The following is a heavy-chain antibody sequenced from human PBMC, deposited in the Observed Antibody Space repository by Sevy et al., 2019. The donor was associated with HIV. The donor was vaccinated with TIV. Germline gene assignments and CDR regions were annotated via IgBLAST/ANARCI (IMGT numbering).Heavy chain of an antibody. V-gene: IGHV4-59*01. CDR3: AREGSGSYDNWFDP. CDR2: IYYSRST. Sequence: SETLSLTCTVSGDSIRSYYWSWIRQPPGKGLEWIGYIYYSRSTNYNPSLKSRVTISVDMSKNHFSLKLSSVTAADTAVYYCAREGSGSYDNWFDPWGQGTLVTVSS. D-gene: IGHD1-26*01. J-gene: IGHJ5*02. CDR1: GDSIRSYY.